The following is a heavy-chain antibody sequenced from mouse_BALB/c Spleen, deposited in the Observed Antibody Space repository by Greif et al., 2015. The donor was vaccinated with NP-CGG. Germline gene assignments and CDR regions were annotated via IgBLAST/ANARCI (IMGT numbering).Heavy chain of an antibody. Sequence: EVQLVESGAELAKPGASVKLSCTASGFNIKDTYMHWVKQRPEQGLEWIGRIDPANGNTKYDPKFQGKATITADTSSNTAYLQLSSLTSEDTAVYYCARYYYGSSYFDYWGQGTTLTVSS. CDR3: ARYYYGSSYFDY. CDR2: IDPANGNT. D-gene: IGHD1-1*01. J-gene: IGHJ2*01. CDR1: GFNIKDTY. V-gene: IGHV14-3*02.